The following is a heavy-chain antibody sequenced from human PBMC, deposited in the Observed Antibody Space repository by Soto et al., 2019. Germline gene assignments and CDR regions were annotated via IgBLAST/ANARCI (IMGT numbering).Heavy chain of an antibody. CDR3: ARETAGQCISTDGSEYFYTDV. D-gene: IGHD3-9*01. J-gene: IGHJ6*03. Sequence: QVQLQESGPGLVKPSQTLSLTCTISGGSITSDGHHWLLIRKHPGKGLEWIGYISNTGSTYVNPSLQRRVIISDDTSKNEFSLRLTSVTAADTAIYYCARETAGQCISTDGSEYFYTDVWGRGTTVTVSS. V-gene: IGHV4-31*03. CDR2: ISNTGST. CDR1: GGSITSDGHH.